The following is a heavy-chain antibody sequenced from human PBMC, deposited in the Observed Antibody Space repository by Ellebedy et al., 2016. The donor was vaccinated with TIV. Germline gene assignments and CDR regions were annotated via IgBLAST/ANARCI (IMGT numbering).Heavy chain of an antibody. D-gene: IGHD5-12*01. V-gene: IGHV3-23*01. J-gene: IGHJ4*02. CDR1: GFTFSSYA. CDR2: ISGSGGST. Sequence: GESLKISXAASGFTFSSYAMSWVRQAPGKGLEWVSAISGSGGSTYYADSVKGRFTISRDNSKNTLYLQMNSLRAEDTAVYYCAKAGPSGYVASWGQGTLVTVSS. CDR3: AKAGPSGYVAS.